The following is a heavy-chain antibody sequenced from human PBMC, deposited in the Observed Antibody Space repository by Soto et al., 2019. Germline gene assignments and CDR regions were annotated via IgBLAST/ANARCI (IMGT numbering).Heavy chain of an antibody. CDR2: TYYRSKWYN. CDR1: GDSVSSNSAA. Sequence: TLSLTCAISGDSVSSNSAAWNWIRQSPSRGLEWLGRTYYRSKWYNDYAVSVKSRITINPDTSKNQFSLQLNSVTPEDTAVYYCARGNSSSWYWWFDPWGQGTLVTAPQ. CDR3: ARGNSSSWYWWFDP. D-gene: IGHD6-13*01. J-gene: IGHJ5*02. V-gene: IGHV6-1*01.